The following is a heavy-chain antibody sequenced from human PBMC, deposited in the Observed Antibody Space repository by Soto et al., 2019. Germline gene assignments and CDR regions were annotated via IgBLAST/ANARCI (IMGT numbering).Heavy chain of an antibody. Sequence: QVQLQESGPGLEKPSQTLSLTCTVSGGSIIAGQTYLNWIRRHPEKGLEWMGYINYRGNTNYSPALKSRTLISIDTSKNQFSLSLTSVTAADTAVYYCARDAPGVAPFWGQGTLVTVSS. D-gene: IGHD2-8*01. CDR2: INYRGNT. V-gene: IGHV4-31*03. CDR1: GGSIIAGQTY. CDR3: ARDAPGVAPF. J-gene: IGHJ4*02.